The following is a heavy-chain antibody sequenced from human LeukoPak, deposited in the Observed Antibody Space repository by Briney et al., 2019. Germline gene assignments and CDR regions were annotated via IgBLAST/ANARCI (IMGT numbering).Heavy chain of an antibody. Sequence: ESGPTLVNPTQTLTLTCTFSGFSLSTSGVGVGWIRQPPGKALEWLALIYWDDDKRYSPSLKSRLTITKDTSKNQVVLTMTNMDPVDTATYYCSRLLRYFDCFDYWGQGTLVTVSS. CDR1: GFSLSTSGVG. CDR3: SRLLRYFDCFDY. CDR2: IYWDDDK. V-gene: IGHV2-5*02. J-gene: IGHJ4*02. D-gene: IGHD3-9*01.